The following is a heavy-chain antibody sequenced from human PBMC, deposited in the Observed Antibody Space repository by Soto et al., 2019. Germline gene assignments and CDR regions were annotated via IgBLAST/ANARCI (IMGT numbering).Heavy chain of an antibody. V-gene: IGHV1-24*01. Sequence: XSVKVSCKVSGSTLTELSMHWVRQAPGKGLEWMGGFDPEEGETIYAQKFQGRVTMTEDTSTDTAYMELSSLRSEDKAVYYCATIRFDPWGQGTLVTVSS. CDR2: FDPEEGET. CDR1: GSTLTELS. J-gene: IGHJ5*02. CDR3: ATIRFDP.